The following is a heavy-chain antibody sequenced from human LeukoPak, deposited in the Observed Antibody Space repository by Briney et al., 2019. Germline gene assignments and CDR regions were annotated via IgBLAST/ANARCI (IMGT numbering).Heavy chain of an antibody. Sequence: PGGSLRLSCAASGFSFSTYWMNWVRQPPGKGLEWVASIMRDGSEKYYVDSVKGRFTISRDNAKNSLYLQMNSLRAEDTAVYYCARDPSRGYSYGYADYWGQGSLVIVSS. V-gene: IGHV3-7*01. CDR1: GFSFSTYW. J-gene: IGHJ4*02. CDR2: IMRDGSEK. D-gene: IGHD5-18*01. CDR3: ARDPSRGYSYGYADY.